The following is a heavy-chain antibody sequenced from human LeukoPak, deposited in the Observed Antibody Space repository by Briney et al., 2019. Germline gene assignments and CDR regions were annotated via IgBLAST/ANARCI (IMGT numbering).Heavy chain of an antibody. D-gene: IGHD2-2*01. CDR3: ARDPGYCSSTSCPIKLKYYYYGMDV. V-gene: IGHV3-23*01. J-gene: IGHJ6*02. CDR2: ISGSGGST. Sequence: GGSLRLSCAASGFTFSSYAMSWVRQAPGKGLEWVSAISGSGGSTYYADSVKGRFTISRDNSKNTLYLQMNSLRAEDTAVYYCARDPGYCSSTSCPIKLKYYYYGMDVWGQGTTVTVSS. CDR1: GFTFSSYA.